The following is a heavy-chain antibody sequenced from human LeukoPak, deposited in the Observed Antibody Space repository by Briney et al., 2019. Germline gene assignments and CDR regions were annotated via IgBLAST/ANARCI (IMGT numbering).Heavy chain of an antibody. CDR1: GGSINSGGYY. D-gene: IGHD3-3*01. CDR3: ARANTIFGVVIRPFDY. Sequence: SQTLSLTCTVSGGSINSGGYYWSWIRQHPGKGLEWIGYIYYSGSTYYNPSLKSRVTISVDTSKNQFSLKLSSVTAADTAVYYCARANTIFGVVIRPFDYWGQGTLVTVSS. J-gene: IGHJ4*02. CDR2: IYYSGST. V-gene: IGHV4-31*03.